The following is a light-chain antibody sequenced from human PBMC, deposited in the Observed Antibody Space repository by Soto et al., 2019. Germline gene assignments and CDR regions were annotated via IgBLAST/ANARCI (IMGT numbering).Light chain of an antibody. CDR1: TSNIGAGYD. J-gene: IGLJ1*01. V-gene: IGLV1-47*01. CDR3: ATWDDSLNGFYV. Sequence: QSVLTQPPSVSGAPGQRVTISCTGSTSNIGAGYDVHWYQQLSRAPKLLIYRNNQRPSGVPDRFSGSKSGTSASLAISGLRSDDEADYFCATWDDSLNGFYVFGTGTKVTVL. CDR2: RNN.